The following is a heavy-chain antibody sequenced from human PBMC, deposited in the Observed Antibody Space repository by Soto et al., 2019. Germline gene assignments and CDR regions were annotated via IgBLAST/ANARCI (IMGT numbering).Heavy chain of an antibody. CDR2: ISYDGRNK. CDR3: AKDRCVVVPAANNYYGMDV. Sequence: QVQLVESGGGVVQPGRSLRVSCEASGFTFRNYGMHWARQAPGKGLEWVAVISYDGRNKYYADSVKGRFTISRDNSKNPLFLQMNCLRAEDTAVYYCAKDRCVVVPAANNYYGMDVWGQGTAVTVSS. D-gene: IGHD2-2*01. CDR1: GFTFRNYG. V-gene: IGHV3-30*18. J-gene: IGHJ6*02.